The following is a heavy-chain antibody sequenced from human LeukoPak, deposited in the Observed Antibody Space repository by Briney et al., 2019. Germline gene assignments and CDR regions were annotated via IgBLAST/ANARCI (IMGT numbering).Heavy chain of an antibody. CDR3: AAGGTMVRGVIIPGWFDP. CDR1: GFTFTSSA. Sequence: AASVKVSCKASGFTFTSSAVQWVRQARGQRLEWIGWIVVGSGNTNYAQKFQERVTITRDMSTSTAYMELSSLRSEDTAVYYCAAGGTMVRGVIIPGWFDPWGQGTLVTVSS. V-gene: IGHV1-58*01. CDR2: IVVGSGNT. D-gene: IGHD3-10*01. J-gene: IGHJ5*02.